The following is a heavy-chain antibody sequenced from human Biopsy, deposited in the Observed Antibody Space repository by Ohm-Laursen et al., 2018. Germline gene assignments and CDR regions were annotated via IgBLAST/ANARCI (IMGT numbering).Heavy chain of an antibody. CDR3: ARGEGSSWFDP. D-gene: IGHD1-26*01. Sequence: GASVKVSCKASGDSFTSYAIGWVRQAPGQGLEWMGGIIPTPNVATYAQKFQGRITITADESTSTAYMELSSLTSDDTAVYFCARGEGSSWFDPWGHGTLVTVSS. CDR1: GDSFTSYA. CDR2: IIPTPNVA. V-gene: IGHV1-69*10. J-gene: IGHJ5*02.